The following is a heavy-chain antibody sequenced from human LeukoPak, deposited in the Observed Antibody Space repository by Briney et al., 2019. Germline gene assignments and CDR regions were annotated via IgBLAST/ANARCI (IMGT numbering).Heavy chain of an antibody. V-gene: IGHV4-4*07. CDR3: ARAIPSYFGMDV. Sequence: PSETLSLTCTVSGGSISSYYWNWIRQPARKGLEWIGRIYSSGSTPYNPSLKSRLTMSVDTSKNQFSLRLSSVTAADTAVYYCARAIPSYFGMDVWGQGTTVTVSS. CDR2: IYSSGST. CDR1: GGSISSYY. J-gene: IGHJ6*02.